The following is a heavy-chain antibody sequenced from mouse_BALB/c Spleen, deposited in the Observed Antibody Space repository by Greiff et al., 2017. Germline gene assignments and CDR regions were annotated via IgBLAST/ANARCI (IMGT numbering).Heavy chain of an antibody. J-gene: IGHJ3*01. Sequence: VQLKQSGGGLVQPGGSLKLSCAASGFTFSSYGMSWVRQTPDKRLELVATINSNGGSTYYPDSVKGRFTISRDNAKNTLYLQMSSLKSEDTAMYYCARERGVGYYVFADWGQGTLVTVSA. D-gene: IGHD2-3*01. CDR3: ARERGVGYYVFAD. V-gene: IGHV5-6-3*01. CDR1: GFTFSSYG. CDR2: INSNGGST.